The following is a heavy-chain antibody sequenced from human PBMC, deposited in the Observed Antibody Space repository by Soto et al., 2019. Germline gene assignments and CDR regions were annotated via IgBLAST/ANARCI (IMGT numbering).Heavy chain of an antibody. CDR3: ARKYNWNYASMDV. CDR1: GFTFSDYY. Sequence: QVQLVESGGGLVKPGGSLRLSFEASGFTFSDYYMSWIRQSPGKGLDWVSYISGSGSTIYNADSVKGRFTISRDNAKNSLYPQMNSLRAEDTAVYYCARKYNWNYASMDVWGQGTTVTVSS. J-gene: IGHJ6*02. CDR2: ISGSGSTI. D-gene: IGHD1-7*01. V-gene: IGHV3-11*01.